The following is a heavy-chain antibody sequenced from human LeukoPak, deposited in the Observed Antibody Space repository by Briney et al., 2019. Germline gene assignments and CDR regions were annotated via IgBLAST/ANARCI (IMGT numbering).Heavy chain of an antibody. D-gene: IGHD2-15*01. CDR2: IYDSGST. Sequence: SETLSLTCTVSSGTIRSSSYYWVWNRQPPGQGLEWIGSIYDSGSTYYNPSLKSRVTMSVDTSKNEFSLKLSAVTAADTAVYYCARDGDGGLDYWGQGTLVTVSS. J-gene: IGHJ4*02. V-gene: IGHV4-39*02. CDR3: ARDGDGGLDY. CDR1: SGTIRSSSYY.